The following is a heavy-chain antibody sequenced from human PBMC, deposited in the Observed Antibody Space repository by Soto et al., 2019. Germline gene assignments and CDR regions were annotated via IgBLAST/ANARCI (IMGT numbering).Heavy chain of an antibody. CDR3: AREDIVVVVAATPGFFGMDV. D-gene: IGHD2-15*01. J-gene: IGHJ6*02. CDR1: GYSISSCYY. CDR2: IYHSGST. V-gene: IGHV4-38-2*02. Sequence: SETLSLTCAVSGYSISSCYYWVWIRQPPGKGLEWIGSIYHSGSTYYNPSLKSRVTISVDTSKNQFSLKLSSVTAADTAVYYCAREDIVVVVAATPGFFGMDVWGQGTTVTVSS.